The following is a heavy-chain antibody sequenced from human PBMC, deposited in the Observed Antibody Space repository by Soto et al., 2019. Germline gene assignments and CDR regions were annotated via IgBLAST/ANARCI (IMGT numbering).Heavy chain of an antibody. CDR2: IKSKTDGGTT. V-gene: IGHV3-15*07. Sequence: EVQLVESGGGLVKPGGSLRLSCAASGFTFSNAWMNWVRQAPGKGLEWVGRIKSKTDGGTTDYAAPVKGRFTISRDDSKNTLYLQMNSLKTADTAVYYCTTARIAAPLSSYYGMDVWGQGTTVTVSS. D-gene: IGHD6-6*01. CDR3: TTARIAAPLSSYYGMDV. CDR1: GFTFSNAW. J-gene: IGHJ6*02.